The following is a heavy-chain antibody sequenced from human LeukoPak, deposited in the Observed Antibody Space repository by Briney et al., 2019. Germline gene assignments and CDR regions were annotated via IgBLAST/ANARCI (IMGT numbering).Heavy chain of an antibody. Sequence: SETLSLTCAVSGYSISSGYYWGWIRQPPGKGLEWIGSIYHSGSTYYNPSLKSRVTISVDTSKNQFSLKLSSVTAADTAVYYCARDYGDYGGWYYYYGMGVWGKRTTVTVSS. CDR2: IYHSGST. J-gene: IGHJ6*04. D-gene: IGHD4-17*01. V-gene: IGHV4-38-2*01. CDR1: GYSISSGYY. CDR3: ARDYGDYGGWYYYYGMGV.